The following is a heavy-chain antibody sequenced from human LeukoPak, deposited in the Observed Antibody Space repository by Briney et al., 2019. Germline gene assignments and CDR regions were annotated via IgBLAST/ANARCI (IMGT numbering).Heavy chain of an antibody. CDR3: ARDSSSSWSWFDP. CDR1: GSSMSSDYY. V-gene: IGHV4-38-2*02. Sequence: PSETLSLTCTVSGSSMSSDYYWGWIRQPPGKGLEWIGSISDSGSAYYNPSLKSRVVISVDPSKKQFSLKVTSVTAADTAVYYFARDSSSSWSWFDPWGQGTLVTVSS. CDR2: ISDSGSA. J-gene: IGHJ5*02. D-gene: IGHD6-13*01.